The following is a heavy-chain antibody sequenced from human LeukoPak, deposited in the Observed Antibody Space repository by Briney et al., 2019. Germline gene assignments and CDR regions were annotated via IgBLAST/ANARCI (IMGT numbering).Heavy chain of an antibody. D-gene: IGHD5-24*01. Sequence: GESLKISCQGSGYNFANDWIGWLRQMPGKGLEWMGIIYPGDSDTIYSPSFQGQVTISADKSISTAYLQWTSLKASDTATYYCARQESEMTTPANRYFDSWGQGTLVTVSS. V-gene: IGHV5-51*01. CDR3: ARQESEMTTPANRYFDS. CDR1: GYNFANDW. CDR2: IYPGDSDT. J-gene: IGHJ4*02.